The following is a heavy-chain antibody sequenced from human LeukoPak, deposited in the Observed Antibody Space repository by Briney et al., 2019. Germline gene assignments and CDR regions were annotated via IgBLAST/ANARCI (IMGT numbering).Heavy chain of an antibody. CDR3: AKRGPPYNGSSGNYFDY. J-gene: IGHJ4*02. Sequence: PGGSLRLSCAASGFTFSSYGMTWVRQAPGKGLEWVSTISGSDGSIYYADSVKGRFTSSRDNSKNTLYLQMSSLRAEDTAVYYCAKRGPPYNGSSGNYFDYWGQGTLVTVSS. CDR2: ISGSDGSI. CDR1: GFTFSSYG. D-gene: IGHD6-6*01. V-gene: IGHV3-23*01.